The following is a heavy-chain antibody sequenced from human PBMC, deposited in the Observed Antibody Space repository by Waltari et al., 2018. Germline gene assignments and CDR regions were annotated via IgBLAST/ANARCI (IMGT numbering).Heavy chain of an antibody. V-gene: IGHV4-59*13. D-gene: IGHD2-8*01. CDR2: IYVRGAS. Sequence: QVHPQESGPGLVNSSETLSLTCPVSSGSLSSYYWSWLRQSPGRGLEWIGYIYVRGASNYNPSLRNRVTMSLDQSKNQFSMKLRALIAADTATYCWASGVYAVDSRWHYDLWGRGILVAGSS. CDR1: SGSLSSYY. CDR3: ASGVYAVDSRWHYDL. J-gene: IGHJ2*01.